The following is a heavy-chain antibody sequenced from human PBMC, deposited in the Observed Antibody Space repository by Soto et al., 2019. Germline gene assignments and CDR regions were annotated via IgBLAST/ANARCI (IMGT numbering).Heavy chain of an antibody. J-gene: IGHJ4*02. D-gene: IGHD3-3*01. Sequence: GESLKISCKGSGYSFTSYWISWVRQMPGKGLEWMGRIDPSDSYTNYSPSFQGHVTISADKSISTAYLQWSSLKASDTAMYYCASSPKPPYYDFWSGYHDYWGQGTLVT. V-gene: IGHV5-10-1*01. CDR1: GYSFTSYW. CDR2: IDPSDSYT. CDR3: ASSPKPPYYDFWSGYHDY.